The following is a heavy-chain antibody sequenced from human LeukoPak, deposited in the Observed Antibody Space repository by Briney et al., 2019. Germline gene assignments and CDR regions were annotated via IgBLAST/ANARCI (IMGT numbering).Heavy chain of an antibody. CDR2: ISSSSSYI. J-gene: IGHJ4*02. D-gene: IGHD6-13*01. CDR1: GFTFSNYW. Sequence: GGSLRLSCAASGFTFSNYWMHWVRQGPGKGLEWVSSISSSSSYIYYADSVKGRFTISRDNAKNSLYLQMNSLRADATAVYYCARVWSPPYTSSWPDYFDYWGQETLVTVSS. V-gene: IGHV3-21*01. CDR3: ARVWSPPYTSSWPDYFDY.